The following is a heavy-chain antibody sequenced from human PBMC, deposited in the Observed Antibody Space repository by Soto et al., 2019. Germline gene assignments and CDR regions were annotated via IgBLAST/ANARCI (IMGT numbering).Heavy chain of an antibody. CDR3: AKDLLAIEVTTYYYSGMDV. CDR1: GFTFSSYG. V-gene: IGHV3-30*18. D-gene: IGHD4-17*01. CDR2: ISYDGSNK. Sequence: QVQLVESGGGVVQPGRSLRLSCAASGFTFSSYGMHWVRQAPGKGLEWVAVISYDGSNKYYADSVKGRFTISRDNSKNTLYLQMNSLRAEDTAVYYCAKDLLAIEVTTYYYSGMDVWGQGTTVTVSS. J-gene: IGHJ6*02.